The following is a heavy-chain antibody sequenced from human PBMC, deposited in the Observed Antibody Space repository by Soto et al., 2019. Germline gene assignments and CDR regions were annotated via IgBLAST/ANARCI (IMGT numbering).Heavy chain of an antibody. Sequence: QVQLVECGGGVVQPGKSLRLSCAASGFTFSHHGIHWVRQAPGKGLEWVAVIWYDGSLKYYGDSVQGRFTVSRDNSKNTVYLQMNSLRAEDSAVYYCARWDLDWWGQGTLVTVSS. J-gene: IGHJ4*02. D-gene: IGHD2-21*01. V-gene: IGHV3-33*01. CDR2: IWYDGSLK. CDR1: GFTFSHHG. CDR3: ARWDLDW.